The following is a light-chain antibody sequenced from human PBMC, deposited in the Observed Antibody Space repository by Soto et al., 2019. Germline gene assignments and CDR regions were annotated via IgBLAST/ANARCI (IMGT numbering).Light chain of an antibody. J-gene: IGKJ1*01. V-gene: IGKV1-39*01. CDR2: SAS. CDR1: QTISRY. CDR3: QLSYITLVR. Sequence: IQITQSPSSRSRSVGDGVTITCRAIQTISRYLNWYQQRPGKAPNLLIYSASSLQSGVPSRFSGSGSGTDFTLTISSLQPEDFATYCCQLSYITLVRFGQ.